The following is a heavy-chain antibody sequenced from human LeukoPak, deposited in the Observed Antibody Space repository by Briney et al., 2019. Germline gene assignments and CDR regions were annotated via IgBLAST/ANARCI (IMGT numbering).Heavy chain of an antibody. CDR1: GYTFTGYY. CDR3: ARDWIAAALFDY. CDR2: INPNSGGT. D-gene: IGHD6-13*01. J-gene: IGHJ4*02. Sequence: GASVKVSCKASGYTFTGYYMHWVRQAPGHGLEWMGWINPNSGGTNYAQKFQGRVTMTRDTSISTAYMELSRLRSDDTAVYYCARDWIAAALFDYWGQGTLVTVSS. V-gene: IGHV1-2*02.